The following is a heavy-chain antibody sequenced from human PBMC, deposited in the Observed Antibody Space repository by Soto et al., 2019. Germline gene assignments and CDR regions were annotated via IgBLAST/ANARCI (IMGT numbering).Heavy chain of an antibody. J-gene: IGHJ4*02. Sequence: SETLSLTCAVSGGAISSNKWWSWVRQPPGKGLEWIGEIYQSGSTNYNPSLESRVRMSVDKSRNQFSLKLTSVSAADTAVYYCARASATIAAAAIFDYWGQGTLVTVS. CDR1: GGAISSNKW. CDR3: ARASATIAAAAIFDY. CDR2: IYQSGST. V-gene: IGHV4-4*02. D-gene: IGHD6-13*01.